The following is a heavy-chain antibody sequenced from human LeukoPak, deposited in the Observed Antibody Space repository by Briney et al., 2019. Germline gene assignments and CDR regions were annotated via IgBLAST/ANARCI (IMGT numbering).Heavy chain of an antibody. CDR2: ISGSGGST. CDR3: AKMLIYGSVQRGGYFDY. J-gene: IGHJ4*02. V-gene: IGHV3-23*01. CDR1: GFTFSSYA. D-gene: IGHD6-19*01. Sequence: GGSLRLSCAASGFTFSSYAMSWVRQAPGKGLEWVSAISGSGGSTYYADSVKGRFTISRDNSKNTLYLQMNSLRAEDTALYYCAKMLIYGSVQRGGYFDYWGQGTLVTVSS.